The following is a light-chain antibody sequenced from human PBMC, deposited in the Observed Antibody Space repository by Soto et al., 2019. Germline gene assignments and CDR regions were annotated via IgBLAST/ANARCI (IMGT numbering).Light chain of an antibody. CDR2: DAS. Sequence: DIQITQSPDTLSASVGDSVTITFRASQSITKWLAWYQLKPGKAPKLLIHDASNFYSGVSSRFTGSGCGTDFTLTITSLQPEDFATYYCQQYKSSWTFGKGTRVDLK. J-gene: IGKJ1*01. CDR3: QQYKSSWT. CDR1: QSITKW. V-gene: IGKV1-5*01.